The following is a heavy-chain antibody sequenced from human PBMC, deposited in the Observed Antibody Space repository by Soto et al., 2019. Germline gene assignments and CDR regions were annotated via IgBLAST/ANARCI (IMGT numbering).Heavy chain of an antibody. D-gene: IGHD6-13*01. CDR1: GYTFTSYA. J-gene: IGHJ5*02. CDR2: INAGNGNT. V-gene: IGHV1-3*05. Sequence: QVQLVQSGAEEKKPGASVKVSCKASGYTFTSYAMHWVRQAPGQRLEWMGWINAGNGNTKYSQKFQGRVTITRDTAASTAYMQLSRLRSEDTAVYLRARDRQQLNWLDTWGQGTLVTVSS. CDR3: ARDRQQLNWLDT.